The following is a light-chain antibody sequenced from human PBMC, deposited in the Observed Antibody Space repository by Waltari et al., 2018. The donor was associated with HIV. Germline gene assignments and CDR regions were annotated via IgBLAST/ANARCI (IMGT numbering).Light chain of an antibody. V-gene: IGKV1-9*01. Sequence: DIQLTQSPSFLSASVGDRVTITCRASQGISSYLAGDQQKPGKAPKLLIYAASTLQSGVPSRFSGSGSGTEFTLAISSLQPEDFATYYCQQLNSYLFTFGQGTRLEIK. CDR3: QQLNSYLFT. CDR1: QGISSY. J-gene: IGKJ5*01. CDR2: AAS.